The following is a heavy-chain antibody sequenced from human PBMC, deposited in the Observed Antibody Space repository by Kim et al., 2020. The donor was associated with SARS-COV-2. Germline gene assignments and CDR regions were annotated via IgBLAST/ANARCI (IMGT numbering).Heavy chain of an antibody. CDR3: TREGGYYYDSSGYYYGRFDY. D-gene: IGHD3-22*01. CDR1: GFTFGDYA. Sequence: GGSLRLSCTASGFTFGDYAMSWVRQAPGKGLEWVGFIRSKAYGGTTEYAASVKGRFTISRDDSKSIAYLQMNSLKTEDTAVYYCTREGGYYYDSSGYYYGRFDYWGQGTLVTVSS. V-gene: IGHV3-49*04. J-gene: IGHJ4*02. CDR2: IRSKAYGGTT.